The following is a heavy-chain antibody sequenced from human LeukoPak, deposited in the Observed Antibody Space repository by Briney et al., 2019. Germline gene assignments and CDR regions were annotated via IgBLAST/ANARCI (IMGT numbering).Heavy chain of an antibody. CDR3: ARDYPNYYDSSGADY. J-gene: IGHJ4*02. CDR1: GFTFSSYS. V-gene: IGHV3-21*01. CDR2: ISSSSSYI. Sequence: GGSLRLSCAASGFTFSSYSMNWVRQAPGKGLEWVSSISSSSSYIYYADSVKGRFTISRDNAKNSLYLQMNSLRAEDTAVYYCARDYPNYYDSSGADYWGQGTLVTVSS. D-gene: IGHD3-22*01.